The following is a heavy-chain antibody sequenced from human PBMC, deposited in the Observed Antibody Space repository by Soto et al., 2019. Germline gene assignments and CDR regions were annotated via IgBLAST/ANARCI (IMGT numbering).Heavy chain of an antibody. J-gene: IGHJ4*02. CDR2: IYYSGST. V-gene: IGHV4-30-4*01. CDR1: GGSISSGDYY. D-gene: IGHD3-22*01. CDR3: ARAASITMIVVVNNYYFDY. Sequence: NPSETLSLTCTVSGGSISSGDYYWSWIRQPPGKGLEWIGYIYYSGSTYYNPSLKSRVTISVDTSKNQFSLKLSSVTAADTAVYYCARAASITMIVVVNNYYFDYWGQGTLVTVSS.